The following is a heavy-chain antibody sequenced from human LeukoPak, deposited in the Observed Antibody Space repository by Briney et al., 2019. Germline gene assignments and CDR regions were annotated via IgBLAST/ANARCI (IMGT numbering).Heavy chain of an antibody. CDR1: GASISSSNYY. CDR2: IYYSGST. D-gene: IGHD3-3*01. V-gene: IGHV4-39*01. CDR3: ARRGAWSGFYDY. J-gene: IGHJ4*02. Sequence: SQTLSLTCTVSGASISSSNYYWDWIRHPPGKGLEWIGSIYYSGSTYYNPSLKSRVTISVDTSKKQFSLKLSSVTAADTAVYYCARRGAWSGFYDYWGQGTLVTVSS.